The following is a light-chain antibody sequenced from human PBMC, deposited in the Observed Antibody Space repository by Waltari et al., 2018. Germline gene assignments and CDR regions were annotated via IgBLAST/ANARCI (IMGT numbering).Light chain of an antibody. CDR1: QTISSY. CDR2: TAS. J-gene: IGKJ2*01. V-gene: IGKV1-39*01. CDR3: QXTYXXXYT. Sequence: DIQMTQSPSSLSASVGDRVTITCRASQTISSYLNWYQHTPGKAPKLLIYTASSLQSGVPSRFSGSGSGTDFTLTITSLQPEDXATYFCQXTYXXXYTFGQGTKLXIK.